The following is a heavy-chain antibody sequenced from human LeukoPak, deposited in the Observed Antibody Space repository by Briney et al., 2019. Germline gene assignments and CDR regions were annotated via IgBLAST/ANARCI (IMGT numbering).Heavy chain of an antibody. CDR2: IYYSGST. Sequence: PSETLSLTCTVSGGSISSYYWSWIRQPPGKGLEWIGYIYYSGSTNYIPSLKSRVTISVDKSKNQFSLKLSSVTAADTAVYYCARAVYSSSWYYFDYWGQGTLVTVSS. D-gene: IGHD6-13*01. J-gene: IGHJ4*02. V-gene: IGHV4-59*12. CDR1: GGSISSYY. CDR3: ARAVYSSSWYYFDY.